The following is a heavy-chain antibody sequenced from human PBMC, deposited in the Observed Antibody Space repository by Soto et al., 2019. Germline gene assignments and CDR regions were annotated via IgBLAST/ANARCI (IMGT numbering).Heavy chain of an antibody. CDR1: GGSISSGGYY. CDR2: IYYSGST. Sequence: SETLSLTCTVSGGSISSGGYYRSWIRQHPGKGLEWIGYIYYSGSTYYNPSLKSRVTISVDTSKNQFSLKLSSVTAADTAVYYCARGESSGWSGENWFDPWGQGTLVTVSS. J-gene: IGHJ5*02. D-gene: IGHD6-19*01. V-gene: IGHV4-31*03. CDR3: ARGESSGWSGENWFDP.